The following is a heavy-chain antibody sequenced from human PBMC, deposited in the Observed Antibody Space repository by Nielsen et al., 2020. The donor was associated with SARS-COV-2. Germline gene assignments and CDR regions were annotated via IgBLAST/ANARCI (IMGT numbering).Heavy chain of an antibody. V-gene: IGHV4-39*01. D-gene: IGHD3-10*01. CDR1: GGSISSSSYY. CDR3: ARHVLLWFGEQDL. CDR2: IYYSGST. J-gene: IGHJ4*02. Sequence: GSLRLSCTVSGGSISSSSYYWGWIRQPPGKGLEWIGSIYYSGSTYYNPSLKSRVTISVDTSKNQFSLKLSSVTAADTAVYYCARHVLLWFGEQDLWGQGTLVTVSS.